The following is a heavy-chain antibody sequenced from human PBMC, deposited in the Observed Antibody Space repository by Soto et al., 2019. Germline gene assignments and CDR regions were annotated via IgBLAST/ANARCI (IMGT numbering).Heavy chain of an antibody. D-gene: IGHD1-26*01. J-gene: IGHJ4*01. CDR2: IYHSGST. Sequence: PSETLSLTCIVSGGSISSGAHYWSWIRQHPGKGLEWIGYIYHSGSTYYNPSLKSRLSISVDTSKNQFSLRLSSVTAADTAVYYCARGRSGLNAESFD. V-gene: IGHV4-31*03. CDR1: GGSISSGAHY. CDR3: ARGRSGLNAESFD.